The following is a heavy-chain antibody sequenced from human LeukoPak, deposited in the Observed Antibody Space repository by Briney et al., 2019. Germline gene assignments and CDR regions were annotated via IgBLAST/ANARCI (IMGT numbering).Heavy chain of an antibody. Sequence: NPSETLSLTCTVSGVSISSNYWSWIRQSPGKGLEWIGYMYHSGRANYNPSLKSRVTISVDTSTNQFSLKLSSVTVADTAVYYCARWALQSAFDIWGQGTMVTVSS. CDR3: ARWALQSAFDI. J-gene: IGHJ3*02. CDR2: MYHSGRA. CDR1: GVSISSNY. V-gene: IGHV4-59*01.